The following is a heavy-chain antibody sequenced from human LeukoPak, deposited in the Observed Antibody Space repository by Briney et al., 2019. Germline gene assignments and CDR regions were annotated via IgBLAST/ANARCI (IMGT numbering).Heavy chain of an antibody. CDR1: GYTFTSYG. J-gene: IGHJ4*02. V-gene: IGHV1-18*01. CDR2: ISAFNGKT. D-gene: IGHD3-22*01. CDR3: ARPDYYDSSGYLNY. Sequence: ASVKVSCKASGYTFTSYGISWVRQAPGQGREWMGWISAFNGKTNHAQNLQGSVTMTTDTSTSTAYTDLTSLRSDDTAVYYCARPDYYDSSGYLNYWGQGTLVTVSS.